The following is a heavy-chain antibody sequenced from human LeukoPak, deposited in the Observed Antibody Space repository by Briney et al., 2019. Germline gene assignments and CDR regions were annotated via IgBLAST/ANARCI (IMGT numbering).Heavy chain of an antibody. V-gene: IGHV4-59*01. J-gene: IGHJ6*03. D-gene: IGHD6-19*01. CDR2: FYYSRGT. Sequence: SETLSLTCTVSGDSITSFYWSWIRQSPGKGLEWIGYFYYSRGTTYNPSLRSRATISADTSQNQFSLKLRSVTAADTAVYYCARAISAWSYFYYMDVWGKGTTVTVSS. CDR3: ARAISAWSYFYYMDV. CDR1: GDSITSFY.